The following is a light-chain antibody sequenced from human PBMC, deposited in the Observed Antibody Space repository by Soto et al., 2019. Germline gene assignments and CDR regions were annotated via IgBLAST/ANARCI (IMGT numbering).Light chain of an antibody. CDR1: SSNIGAGYD. J-gene: IGLJ1*01. Sequence: QSVLTQPPSVSGAPGQRVTISCTGSSSNIGAGYDVHWYKQLPGTAPKLLILGNSNRPSGVPDRFSGSKSGTSGSLAIAGLQAEDEADYYCQSYDSRLSGYVFGTGTKVTVL. V-gene: IGLV1-40*01. CDR2: GNS. CDR3: QSYDSRLSGYV.